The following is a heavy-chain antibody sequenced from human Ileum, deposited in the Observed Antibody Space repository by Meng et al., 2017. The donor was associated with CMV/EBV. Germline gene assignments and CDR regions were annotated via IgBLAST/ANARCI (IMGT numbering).Heavy chain of an antibody. CDR3: ARDKSDPGREGFAH. J-gene: IGHJ4*02. CDR2: ISGYTGNT. Sequence: QVQLVQSGPEMKKPXASVKVSCKTSGYTFSGYGITWVRQAPGQGLEWMGWISGYTGNTHYGQKIQGRATMTTDTSTNTAYMELRSLRSDDTAVYYCARDKSDPGREGFAHWGQGTLVTVSS. CDR1: GYTFSGYG. V-gene: IGHV1-18*01.